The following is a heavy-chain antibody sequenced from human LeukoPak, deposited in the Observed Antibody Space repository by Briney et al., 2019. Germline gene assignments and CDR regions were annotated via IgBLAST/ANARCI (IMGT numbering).Heavy chain of an antibody. D-gene: IGHD3-22*01. CDR2: IYTSGST. J-gene: IGHJ4*02. Sequence: SETLSFTCTVSGGSISSYYWSWIRQPAGKGLEWIGRIYTSGSTNYNPSLKSRVTMSVDTSENQFSLKLSSVTAADTAVYYCARDEFSSSGYYFDYWGQGTLVTVSS. CDR1: GGSISSYY. CDR3: ARDEFSSSGYYFDY. V-gene: IGHV4-4*07.